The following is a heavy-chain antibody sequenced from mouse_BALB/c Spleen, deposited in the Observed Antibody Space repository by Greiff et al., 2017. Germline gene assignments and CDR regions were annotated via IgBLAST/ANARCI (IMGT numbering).Heavy chain of an antibody. J-gene: IGHJ2*01. CDR2: INPSTGYT. D-gene: IGHD6-2*01. Sequence: VKLLESGAELAKPGASVKMSCKASGYTFTSYWMHWVKQRPGQGLEWIGYINPSTGYTEYNQKFKDKATLTADKSSSTAYMQLSSLTSEDSAVYYCAILWGYYFDYWGQGTTLTVSS. V-gene: IGHV1-7*01. CDR3: AILWGYYFDY. CDR1: GYTFTSYW.